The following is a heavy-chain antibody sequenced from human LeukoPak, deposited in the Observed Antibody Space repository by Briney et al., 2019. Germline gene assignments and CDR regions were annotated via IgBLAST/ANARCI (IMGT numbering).Heavy chain of an antibody. CDR3: AKAGAMILQHYFDY. CDR1: GFTFSSYA. J-gene: IGHJ4*02. V-gene: IGHV3-30*04. CDR2: ISYGGSNK. D-gene: IGHD3-22*01. Sequence: PGKSLRLSCAASGFTFSSYAMHWVRQAPGKGLEWVAVISYGGSNKYYADSVKGRFTISRDNSKNTLYLHMNSLRPEDTALYYCAKAGAMILQHYFDYWGQGTLVTVSS.